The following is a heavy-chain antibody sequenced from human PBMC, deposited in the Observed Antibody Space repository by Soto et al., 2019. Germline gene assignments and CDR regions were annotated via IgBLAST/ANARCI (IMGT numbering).Heavy chain of an antibody. CDR2: ISYDGSNK. CDR1: GFTFSSYA. Sequence: ESGGGVVQPGRSLRLSCAASGFTFSSYAMHWVRQAPGKGLEWVAVISYDGSNKYYADSVKGRFTISRDNSKNTLYLQMNSLRAEDTAVYYCARDRDYYDSSGIDYWGQGTLVTVSS. D-gene: IGHD3-22*01. V-gene: IGHV3-30-3*01. CDR3: ARDRDYYDSSGIDY. J-gene: IGHJ4*02.